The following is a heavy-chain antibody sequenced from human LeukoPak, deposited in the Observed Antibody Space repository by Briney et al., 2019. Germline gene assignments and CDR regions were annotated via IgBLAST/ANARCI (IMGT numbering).Heavy chain of an antibody. D-gene: IGHD3/OR15-3a*01. J-gene: IGHJ4*02. CDR2: VIPFLGTT. Sequence: ASVKVSCKASGGTFSNDAVSWVRQAPGEGLKWMGRVIPFLGTTNYAHNFQGRVTITADQDTQTAYMELRSLRSEDTAVYFCARGPSSDLRTGFFFGYFDDWGQGTLTTVSS. V-gene: IGHV1-69*11. CDR3: ARGPSSDLRTGFFFGYFDD. CDR1: GGTFSNDA.